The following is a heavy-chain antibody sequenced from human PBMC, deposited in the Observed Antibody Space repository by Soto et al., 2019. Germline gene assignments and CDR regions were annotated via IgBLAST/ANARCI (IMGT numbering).Heavy chain of an antibody. CDR3: ARDPGAVNTAIPYYYYGMDA. Sequence: SETLSLTCTVSGGSISSYYWSWIRQPPGKGLEWIGYIYYSGSTNYNPSLKSRVTISVDTSKNQFSLKLSSVTAADTAVYYCARDPGAVNTAIPYYYYGMDAWGQGTTVTFSS. CDR1: GGSISSYY. CDR2: IYYSGST. J-gene: IGHJ6*02. V-gene: IGHV4-59*01. D-gene: IGHD5-18*01.